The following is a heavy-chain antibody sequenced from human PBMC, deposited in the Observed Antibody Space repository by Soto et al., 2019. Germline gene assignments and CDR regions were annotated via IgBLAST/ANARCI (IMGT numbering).Heavy chain of an antibody. CDR3: ARHRSGYCSGGSCPLDAFDI. D-gene: IGHD2-15*01. CDR1: GYSFSSYL. CDR2: IYPGDSDT. Sequence: GGSLKISCKGSGYSFSSYLIGWVRQMPGKGLEWMGIIYPGDSDTRYSPSFQGQVTISADKSISTAYLQWSSLKASDTAMYYCARHRSGYCSGGSCPLDAFDIWGQGTMVTV. V-gene: IGHV5-51*01. J-gene: IGHJ3*02.